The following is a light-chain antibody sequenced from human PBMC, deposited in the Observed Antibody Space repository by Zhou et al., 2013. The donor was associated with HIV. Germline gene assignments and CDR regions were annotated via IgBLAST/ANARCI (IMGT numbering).Light chain of an antibody. J-gene: IGKJ2*01. CDR3: QHIITGSYT. V-gene: IGKV3-15*01. Sequence: DIVLTQSPGFLSLSPGESATLSCRASQSLSSSYLSWYQQQPGRSPRLLIYGASTRATGIPARFSGSGSGTEFSLTISSLQSEDFAVYYCQHIITGSYTFGQGTKLEIK. CDR2: GAS. CDR1: QSLSSSY.